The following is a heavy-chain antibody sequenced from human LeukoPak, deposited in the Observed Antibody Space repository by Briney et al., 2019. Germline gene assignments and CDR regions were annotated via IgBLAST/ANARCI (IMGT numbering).Heavy chain of an antibody. D-gene: IGHD5-12*01. J-gene: IGHJ4*02. Sequence: PSETLSLTCAVYGGSFSGYYWSWIRQPPGKRLEWIGEINHSGSTNYNPSLKSRVTISVDTSKNQFSLKLSSVTAADTAVYYCASFYSGYEESDYWGQGTLVTVSS. CDR3: ASFYSGYEESDY. V-gene: IGHV4-34*01. CDR2: INHSGST. CDR1: GGSFSGYY.